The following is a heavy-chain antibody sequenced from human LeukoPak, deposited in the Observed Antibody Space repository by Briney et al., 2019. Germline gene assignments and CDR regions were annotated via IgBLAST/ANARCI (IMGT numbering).Heavy chain of an antibody. Sequence: GGSLRLSCAASGFTFSSYSMNWVRQAPGKGLEWVSSISSSSNYIFYADSVRGRFTISRDNAKNSLYLQMNSPRAEDTAVYYCARDHGSSGYCSSTTCRGNAFDIWGQGTMVTVSS. CDR1: GFTFSSYS. J-gene: IGHJ3*02. V-gene: IGHV3-21*01. CDR2: ISSSSNYI. CDR3: ARDHGSSGYCSSTTCRGNAFDI. D-gene: IGHD2-2*01.